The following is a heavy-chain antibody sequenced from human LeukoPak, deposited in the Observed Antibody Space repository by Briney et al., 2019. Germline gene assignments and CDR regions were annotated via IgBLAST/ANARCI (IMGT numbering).Heavy chain of an antibody. D-gene: IGHD3-22*01. CDR2: ISSSSSTI. V-gene: IGHV3-48*01. Sequence: GGSLRLSCAASGFTFSSYSMNWVRQAPGKGLEWVSYISSSSSTIYYADSVKGRFTIYRDNAKNSMYLQMNSLTAEDTALYYCAKGPSYYYDGSGYYAFDYWGQGTLVTVSS. J-gene: IGHJ4*02. CDR3: AKGPSYYYDGSGYYAFDY. CDR1: GFTFSSYS.